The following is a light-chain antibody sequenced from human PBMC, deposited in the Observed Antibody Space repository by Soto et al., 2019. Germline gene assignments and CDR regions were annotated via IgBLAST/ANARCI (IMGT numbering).Light chain of an antibody. CDR2: AAS. V-gene: IGKV1-39*01. CDR1: QSITNY. Sequence: DIQMTQSPSSLSASVGDRVAITCRASQSITNYLNWYQHKPGKAPKLLIYAASSLQTGVPSRFSGSGSGTDFTLTISSLQPEDFATYYCQQSYITPTFGGGTKVQIK. J-gene: IGKJ4*01. CDR3: QQSYITPT.